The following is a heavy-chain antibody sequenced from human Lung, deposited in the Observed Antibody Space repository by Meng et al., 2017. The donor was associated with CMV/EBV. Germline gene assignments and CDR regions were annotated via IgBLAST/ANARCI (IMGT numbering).Heavy chain of an antibody. Sequence: SCAASGFTFSSYWMSWVRQAPGKGLEWVANIKQDGSEKYYVDSVKGRFTISRDNAKNSLYLQMNSLRAEDTAVYYCARDHDYDFWSGYVDYWCQGTLVTVSS. CDR1: GFTFSSYW. V-gene: IGHV3-7*01. CDR3: ARDHDYDFWSGYVDY. CDR2: IKQDGSEK. J-gene: IGHJ4*02. D-gene: IGHD3-3*01.